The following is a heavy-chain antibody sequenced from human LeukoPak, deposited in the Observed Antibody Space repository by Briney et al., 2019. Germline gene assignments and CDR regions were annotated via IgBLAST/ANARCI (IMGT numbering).Heavy chain of an antibody. D-gene: IGHD3-22*01. CDR1: GGSISSYY. J-gene: IGHJ3*02. CDR2: IYYSGST. V-gene: IGHV4-59*08. Sequence: PSETLSLTCTVPGGSISSYYWSWIRQLPGKGLEWIGYIYYSGSTNYNPSLKSRVTISVDTSKNQFSLKLSSVTAADTAVYYCARRYKYYYDSSGSCAFDIWGQGTMVTVSS. CDR3: ARRYKYYYDSSGSCAFDI.